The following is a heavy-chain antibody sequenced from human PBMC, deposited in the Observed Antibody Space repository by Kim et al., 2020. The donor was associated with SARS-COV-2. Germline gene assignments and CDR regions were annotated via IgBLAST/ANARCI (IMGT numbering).Heavy chain of an antibody. CDR2: IYYSGST. V-gene: IGHV4-59*01. CDR1: GGSISSYY. J-gene: IGHJ3*02. CDR3: ARDLSGPPYYYDSSEHAFDI. Sequence: SETLSLTCTVSGGSISSYYWSWIRQPPGKGLEWIGYIYYSGSTNYNPSLKSRVTISVDTSKNQFSLKLSSVTAADTAVYYCARDLSGPPYYYDSSEHAFDIWGQGTMVTVSS. D-gene: IGHD3-22*01.